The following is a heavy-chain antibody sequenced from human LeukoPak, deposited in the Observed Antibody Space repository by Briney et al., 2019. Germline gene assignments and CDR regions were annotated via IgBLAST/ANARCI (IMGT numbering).Heavy chain of an antibody. CDR1: GFTFSDYV. V-gene: IGHV3-23*01. CDR3: ANLYGSGSYYLDFDY. J-gene: IGHJ4*02. CDR2: ISGSGSST. Sequence: GGTLRLSCAASGFTFSDYVMAWVRQAPGKGLEWVSGISGSGSSTYYADSVKGRFTISRDNSKNTLYLQMNSLRAEDTAVYYCANLYGSGSYYLDFDYWGQGTLVTVSS. D-gene: IGHD3-10*01.